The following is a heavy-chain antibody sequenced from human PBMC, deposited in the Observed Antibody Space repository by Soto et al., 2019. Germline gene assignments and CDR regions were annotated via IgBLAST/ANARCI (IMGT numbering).Heavy chain of an antibody. D-gene: IGHD2-15*01. CDR2: IIPIFGTA. J-gene: IGHJ5*02. Sequence: GASVKVSCKASGGTFSSYAISWVRQAPGQGHEWMGGIIPIFGTANYAQKFQGRVTITADESTSTAYMELSSLRSEDTAVYYCARGYCSGGSCYPRDWFDPWGQGTLVTVSS. V-gene: IGHV1-69*13. CDR1: GGTFSSYA. CDR3: ARGYCSGGSCYPRDWFDP.